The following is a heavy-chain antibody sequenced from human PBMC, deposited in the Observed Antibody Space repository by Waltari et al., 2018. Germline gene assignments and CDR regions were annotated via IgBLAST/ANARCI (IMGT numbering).Heavy chain of an antibody. CDR2: IYSGGKT. CDR3: ASRHLRYCNNNVCSKN. CDR1: GFTVSNNY. V-gene: IGHV3-66*01. J-gene: IGHJ4*02. D-gene: IGHD2-8*01. Sequence: EVQLVESGGGLVQPGGSLRLSCEASGFTVSNNYMSWGRQAPGKGLEWVSLIYSGGKTYYADSLKGRFTISRDNSENTLYLQMNSLRAEDTAVYYCASRHLRYCNNNVCSKNWGQGTLVTVSS.